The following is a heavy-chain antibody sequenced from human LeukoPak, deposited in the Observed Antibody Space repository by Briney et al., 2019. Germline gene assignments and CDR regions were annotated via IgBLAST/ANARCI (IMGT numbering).Heavy chain of an antibody. CDR1: GGSFSPYY. Sequence: SETLSLTCAVYGGSFSPYYWSWIRQPPGKGLEWTGEINHSGSTNYNPSLKSRVTISVDTSKNQFSLRLSSVTAADTAVYYCARGGFYCGGDCYIDYWGQGTLVTVSS. V-gene: IGHV4-34*01. CDR3: ARGGFYCGGDCYIDY. CDR2: INHSGST. D-gene: IGHD2-21*02. J-gene: IGHJ4*02.